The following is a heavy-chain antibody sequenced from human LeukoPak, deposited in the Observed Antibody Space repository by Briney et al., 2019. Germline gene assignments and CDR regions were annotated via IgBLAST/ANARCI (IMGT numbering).Heavy chain of an antibody. V-gene: IGHV4-59*01. CDR2: IYYSGST. CDR1: GGSISSYY. D-gene: IGHD2-21*02. CDR3: ARGYGDVTGSYGMDV. Sequence: PSETLSLTCTVSGGSISSYYWSWIRQPPGKGLEWIGYIYYSGSTNYNPSLKSRVTISVDTSKNQFSLKLSSVTAADTAVYYCARGYGDVTGSYGMDVWGQGTTVTVSS. J-gene: IGHJ6*02.